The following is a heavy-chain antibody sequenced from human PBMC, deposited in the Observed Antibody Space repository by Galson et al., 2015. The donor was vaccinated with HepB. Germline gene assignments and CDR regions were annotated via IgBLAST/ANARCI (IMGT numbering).Heavy chain of an antibody. CDR1: GFTFSSYS. CDR3: ASSSATAYFDL. J-gene: IGHJ2*01. Sequence: SLRLSCAASGFTFSSYSMNWVRQAPGKGLEWVSYISSSSSTIYYADSVKGRFTISRDNAKNSLYLQMNSLRAEDTAVYYCASSSATAYFDLWGRGTLVTVSS. D-gene: IGHD1-26*01. V-gene: IGHV3-48*01. CDR2: ISSSSSTI.